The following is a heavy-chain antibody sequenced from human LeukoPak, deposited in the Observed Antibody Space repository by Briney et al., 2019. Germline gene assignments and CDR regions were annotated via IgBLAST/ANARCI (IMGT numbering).Heavy chain of an antibody. Sequence: PGGSLRLSCAASGFTFSSYAMNWVRQAPGKGLEWVSTISASGGSTYYFVKGRFTISRDNSKNTLYLQMNSLRAEDTALYYCVKGYCSSTNCKESFFDYWGQGTLVTVSS. J-gene: IGHJ4*02. CDR2: ISASGGST. V-gene: IGHV3-23*01. CDR1: GFTFSSYA. CDR3: VKGYCSSTNCKESFFDY. D-gene: IGHD2-2*01.